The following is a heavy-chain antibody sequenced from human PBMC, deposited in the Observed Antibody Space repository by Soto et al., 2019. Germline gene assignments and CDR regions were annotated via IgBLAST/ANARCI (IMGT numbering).Heavy chain of an antibody. V-gene: IGHV4-39*01. J-gene: IGHJ4*02. CDR1: GGSISSSSYY. CDR2: IYYSGST. D-gene: IGHD3-9*01. CDR3: AQVLRYFEMRY. Sequence: QLQLQESGPGLVKPSETLSLTCSVSGGSISSSSYYWGWIRQPPGKGLEWIGSIYYSGSTYYNPSLKSRVTISVDTSKNQFSLKLSSVTAADTAVYYCAQVLRYFEMRYWGQGTLVTVSS.